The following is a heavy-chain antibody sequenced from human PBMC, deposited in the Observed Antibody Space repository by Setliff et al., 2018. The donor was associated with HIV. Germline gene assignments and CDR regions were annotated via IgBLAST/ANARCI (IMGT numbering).Heavy chain of an antibody. CDR2: IYYSGST. CDR1: GGSVSSGSYY. V-gene: IGHV4-61*01. J-gene: IGHJ4*02. Sequence: PSETLSLTCTVSGGSVSSGSYYWSWIRQPPGKGLVWIGYIYYSGSTKHNPSLKSRVTISLDTSKNQFSLKLTSVTAADTAVYYCARYSPRGYTLTGPYWGQGTLVTVSS. D-gene: IGHD6-25*01. CDR3: ARYSPRGYTLTGPY.